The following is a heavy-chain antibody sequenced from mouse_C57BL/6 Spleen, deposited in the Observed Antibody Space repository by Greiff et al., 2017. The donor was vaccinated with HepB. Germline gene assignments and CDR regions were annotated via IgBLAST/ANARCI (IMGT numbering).Heavy chain of an antibody. CDR2: IYPGSGST. Sequence: QVQLQQSGAELVKPGASVKMSCKASGYTFTSYWITWVKQRPGQGLEWIGDIYPGSGSTNYNEKFKSKATLTVDTSSSTAYMQLSSLTSEDSAVYYCARWVVASYYYAMDYWGQGTSVTVSS. J-gene: IGHJ4*01. V-gene: IGHV1-55*01. CDR3: ARWVVASYYYAMDY. CDR1: GYTFTSYW. D-gene: IGHD1-1*01.